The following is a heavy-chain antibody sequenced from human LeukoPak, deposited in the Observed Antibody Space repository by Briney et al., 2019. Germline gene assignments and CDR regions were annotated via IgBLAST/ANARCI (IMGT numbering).Heavy chain of an antibody. CDR3: ARRGIAAAGAFDY. CDR2: IYYSGST. Sequence: SQTLSLTCTVSGGSISSGVYYWSWIRQHPGKGLEWIGYIYYSGSTYYNPSLKSRVTISVDTSKNQFSLKLSSVTAADTAVYYCARRGIAAAGAFDYWGQGTLVTVSS. J-gene: IGHJ4*02. D-gene: IGHD6-13*01. V-gene: IGHV4-31*03. CDR1: GGSISSGVYY.